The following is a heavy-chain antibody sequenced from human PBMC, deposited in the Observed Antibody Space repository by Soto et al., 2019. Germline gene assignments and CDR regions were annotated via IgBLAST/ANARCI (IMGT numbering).Heavy chain of an antibody. Sequence: SETLSLTCAVSGGSISSGGYSWSWIRQPPGKGLEWIGYINHSGTTYYNPSLKSRVTISVDRSKNQFSLKLSSVTAADTAVYYCARAPDYYGSGSQFDYWGQGTLVTVSS. CDR2: INHSGTT. CDR3: ARAPDYYGSGSQFDY. V-gene: IGHV4-30-2*01. J-gene: IGHJ4*02. CDR1: GGSISSGGYS. D-gene: IGHD3-10*01.